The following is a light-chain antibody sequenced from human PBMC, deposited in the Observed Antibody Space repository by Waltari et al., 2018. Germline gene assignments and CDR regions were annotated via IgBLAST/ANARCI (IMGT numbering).Light chain of an antibody. Sequence: EIEMTQSPATLSVSPGDRVILSCRASQSVSRNLGGYQQKPGQPPKLLIYGASFRATCIPARFSGSGSVTEFTLTISSLQSEDFAVYYCQNYNRWPYAFGQGTKLEIK. V-gene: IGKV3D-15*01. CDR1: QSVSRN. CDR2: GAS. CDR3: QNYNRWPYA. J-gene: IGKJ2*01.